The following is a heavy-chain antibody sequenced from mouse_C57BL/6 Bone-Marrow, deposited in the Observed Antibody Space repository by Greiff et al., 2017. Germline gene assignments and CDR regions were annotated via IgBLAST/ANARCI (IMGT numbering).Heavy chain of an antibody. CDR1: GYTFTSYW. CDR2: IDPSDSYT. V-gene: IGHV1-69*01. CDR3: ARHYFDY. Sequence: VQLQQPGAELVMPGASVKLSCKASGYTFTSYWMPWVKQRPGQGLEWIGEIDPSDSYTNYNQKFKGKSTLTVDKSSSTAYMQLSSLTSEDSAVYYCARHYFDYWGQGTTLTVSS. J-gene: IGHJ2*01.